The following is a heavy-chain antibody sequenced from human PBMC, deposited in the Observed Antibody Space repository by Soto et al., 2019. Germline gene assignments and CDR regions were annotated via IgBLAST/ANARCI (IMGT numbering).Heavy chain of an antibody. Sequence: SETLSLTCTVSGGSISSGGYYWSWIRQHPGKGLEWIGYIYYSGSTYYNPSLKSRVTISVDTSKNQFSLKLSSVTAADTAVYYCASHLAVAGLGWFDPWGQGTLVTVSS. CDR2: IYYSGST. CDR1: GGSISSGGYY. CDR3: ASHLAVAGLGWFDP. D-gene: IGHD6-19*01. V-gene: IGHV4-31*03. J-gene: IGHJ5*02.